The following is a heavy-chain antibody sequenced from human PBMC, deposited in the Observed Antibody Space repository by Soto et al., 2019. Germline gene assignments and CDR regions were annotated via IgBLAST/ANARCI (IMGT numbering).Heavy chain of an antibody. J-gene: IGHJ3*02. V-gene: IGHV1-8*01. D-gene: IGHD2-15*01. CDR3: ARVRISWSAFDI. Sequence: QVQLVQSGAEVKKPAASVKVCCKASGYTFTSYDIDWVRQAPGQGLEWMGWMNPNSGNTGYAQKFQGRVTMTRNTSISTAYMELSSLRSVDTAVFYCARVRISWSAFDIWGQGTMVTVSS. CDR1: GYTFTSYD. CDR2: MNPNSGNT.